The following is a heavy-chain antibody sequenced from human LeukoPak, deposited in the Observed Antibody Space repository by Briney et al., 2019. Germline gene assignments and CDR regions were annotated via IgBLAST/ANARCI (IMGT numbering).Heavy chain of an antibody. CDR3: AKDPKAAAIPNWFDP. CDR1: GFTFSSYG. J-gene: IGHJ5*02. D-gene: IGHD2-2*02. V-gene: IGHV3-30*02. CDR2: IRYDGSNK. Sequence: PGGSLRLSCAASGFTFSSYGMHWVRQAPGKGLEWVAFIRYDGSNKYYADSVKGRFTISRDNSKNTLYLQMNSLRAEDTAVYYCAKDPKAAAIPNWFDPWGQGTLVTVSS.